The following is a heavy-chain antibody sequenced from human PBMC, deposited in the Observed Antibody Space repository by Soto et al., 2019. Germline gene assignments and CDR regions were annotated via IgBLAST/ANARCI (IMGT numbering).Heavy chain of an antibody. D-gene: IGHD3-10*01. J-gene: IGHJ6*02. V-gene: IGHV1-46*01. Sequence: ASVKVSCKASGYTFTSYYMHWVRQAPGQGLEGMGIINPSGGSTRYAQKFQGRVTMTRDTSTSTVYMELSSLRSEDTAVYYCAGGITMVRGATNFHYYYYYGMDVWGQGTTVTVSS. CDR2: INPSGGST. CDR1: GYTFTSYY. CDR3: AGGITMVRGATNFHYYYYYGMDV.